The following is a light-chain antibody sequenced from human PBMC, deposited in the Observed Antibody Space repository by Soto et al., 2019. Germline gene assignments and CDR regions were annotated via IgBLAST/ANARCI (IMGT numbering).Light chain of an antibody. CDR2: KAS. V-gene: IGKV1-5*03. Sequence: DIPMTQSPSTLSASVGDRVTITCRASQSISNWLAWYQQKPGEAPKILIQKASNLKGGVPSRFSGSGSGTEFTLTISSLQPDDFATYYCQQYDSYPWTFGQGTKVESK. J-gene: IGKJ1*01. CDR3: QQYDSYPWT. CDR1: QSISNW.